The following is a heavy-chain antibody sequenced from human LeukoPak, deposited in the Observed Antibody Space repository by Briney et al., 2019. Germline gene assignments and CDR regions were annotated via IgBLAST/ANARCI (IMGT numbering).Heavy chain of an antibody. CDR2: IYYSGST. Sequence: SETLSLTCTVSGGSISSSSYYWGWIRQPPGKGLEWIGSIYYSGSTYYNPSLKSRVTISVDTSKNQFSLKLSSVTAADTAVYYCARHDGFGELLYVEAPYFDYWGQGTLVTVSS. CDR1: GGSISSSSYY. D-gene: IGHD3-10*01. J-gene: IGHJ4*02. CDR3: ARHDGFGELLYVEAPYFDY. V-gene: IGHV4-39*01.